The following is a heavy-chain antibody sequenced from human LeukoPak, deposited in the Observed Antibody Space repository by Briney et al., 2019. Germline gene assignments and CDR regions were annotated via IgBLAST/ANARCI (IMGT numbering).Heavy chain of an antibody. J-gene: IGHJ3*02. CDR2: IRYDGSNK. CDR3: ARGSRLGVVGRDAFDI. V-gene: IGHV3-30*02. CDR1: GFTFSRYG. Sequence: PGGSLRLSCAASGFTFSRYGMHWVRQAPGKGLECVAFIRYDGSNKYYADSVKGRFAISRDNAKNSLYLQINSLRAEDTAVYYCARGSRLGVVGRDAFDIWGQGTMVTVSS. D-gene: IGHD3-3*01.